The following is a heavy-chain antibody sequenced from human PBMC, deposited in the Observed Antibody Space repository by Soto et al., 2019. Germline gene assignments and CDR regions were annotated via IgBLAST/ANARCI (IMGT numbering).Heavy chain of an antibody. V-gene: IGHV4-30-4*01. Sequence: SETLSLTCTVSGGSISSGDYYWSWIRQPPGKGLEWIGYIYYSGSTYYNPSLKSRVTISVDTSKNQFSLKLRSVTAADTAVYYCARSPVPAAIYWFDPWGQGTLVTVSS. J-gene: IGHJ5*02. CDR2: IYYSGST. CDR3: ARSPVPAAIYWFDP. CDR1: GGSISSGDYY. D-gene: IGHD2-2*02.